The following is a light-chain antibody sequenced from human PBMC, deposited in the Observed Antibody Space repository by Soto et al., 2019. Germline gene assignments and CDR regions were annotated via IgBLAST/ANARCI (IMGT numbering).Light chain of an antibody. Sequence: DIQMTQSPSTLSASVGDTVTITCRASQSFSNWLAWYQQKPGKAPKFLIYKASTLESGVPSRFSGSGSGTGFTLTNRSLQPDDFATYYCQQYNSYPWTFGPGTKVEIK. CDR1: QSFSNW. V-gene: IGKV1-5*03. J-gene: IGKJ1*01. CDR3: QQYNSYPWT. CDR2: KAS.